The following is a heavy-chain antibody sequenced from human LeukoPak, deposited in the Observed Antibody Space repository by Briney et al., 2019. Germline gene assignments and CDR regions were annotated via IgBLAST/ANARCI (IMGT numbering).Heavy chain of an antibody. D-gene: IGHD3-22*01. CDR3: AKDWEYDSSSFDY. V-gene: IGHV3-30*18. CDR1: GFTFSSYG. Sequence: GGSLRLSCAASGFTFSSYGMHWVRQAPGKGLEWVAVISYDGSNKYYADSVKGRFTISRDNSKNTLYLQMNSLRAEDTAVYYCAKDWEYDSSSFDYWGQGTLVTVYS. J-gene: IGHJ4*02. CDR2: ISYDGSNK.